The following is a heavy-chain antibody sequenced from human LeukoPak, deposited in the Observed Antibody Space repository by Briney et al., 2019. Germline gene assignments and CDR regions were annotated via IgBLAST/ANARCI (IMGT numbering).Heavy chain of an antibody. Sequence: GGSLRLSCAASGFTFSSYAMSWVRQAPGKGLEWVSAISGSGGSTYFADAVKGRYTISRDNPNNTLYLQMNSLRAEDTAVHYCAKDRAYGDYGVYYFDYWGQGTLVTVSS. CDR1: GFTFSSYA. V-gene: IGHV3-23*01. J-gene: IGHJ4*02. D-gene: IGHD4-17*01. CDR3: AKDRAYGDYGVYYFDY. CDR2: ISGSGGST.